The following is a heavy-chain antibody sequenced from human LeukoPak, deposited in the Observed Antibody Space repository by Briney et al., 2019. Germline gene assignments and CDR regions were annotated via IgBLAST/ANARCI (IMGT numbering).Heavy chain of an antibody. D-gene: IGHD1-26*01. V-gene: IGHV4-4*07. J-gene: IGHJ4*02. Sequence: SEALSLTCTVSGGSISSYYWSWLRQPARKGLEWIGRIYTSGSTNYNPSLKSRVTMSVDTSKNQFSLKLSSVTAAGTAAYYCARDFSGSRNYFDYWGQGTLVTVSS. CDR2: IYTSGST. CDR3: ARDFSGSRNYFDY. CDR1: GGSISSYY.